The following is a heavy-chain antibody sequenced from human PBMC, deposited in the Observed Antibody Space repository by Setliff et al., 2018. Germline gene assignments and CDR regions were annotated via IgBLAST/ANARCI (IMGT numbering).Heavy chain of an antibody. CDR2: IIPIFGTA. CDR1: GGTFSSYA. V-gene: IGHV1-69*05. CDR3: ARATYYYDSSGYFLDAFDI. J-gene: IGHJ3*02. Sequence: SVKVSCKASGGTFSSYAISWVRQAPGQGLEWMGGIIPIFGTANYAQEFQGRVTITTDESTSTAYMELSSLRSEDTAVYYCARATYYYDSSGYFLDAFDIWGQGTMVTVSS. D-gene: IGHD3-22*01.